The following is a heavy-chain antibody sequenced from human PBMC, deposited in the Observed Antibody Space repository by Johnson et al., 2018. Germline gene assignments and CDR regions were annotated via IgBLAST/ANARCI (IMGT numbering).Heavy chain of an antibody. CDR1: GFSFSTYA. D-gene: IGHD6-13*01. CDR3: GKDWEIAAVGTGGYFHH. J-gene: IGHJ1*01. Sequence: VQLVQSGGGLVQPRGSLRLSCVVSGFSFSTYAMIWVRQAPGKGLEWVSSISGSAGSTNYADSVKGRFTISRNNSKNTLYLQMNSLRAEDTAVYYCGKDWEIAAVGTGGYFHHWGQGTLVTVSS. V-gene: IGHV3-23*04. CDR2: ISGSAGST.